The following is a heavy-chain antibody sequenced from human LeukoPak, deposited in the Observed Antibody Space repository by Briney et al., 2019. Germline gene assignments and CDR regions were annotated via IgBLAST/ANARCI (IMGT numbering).Heavy chain of an antibody. V-gene: IGHV4-30-4*01. D-gene: IGHD3-9*01. CDR2: IYYSGST. CDR1: GGSISSGDYY. J-gene: IGHJ6*02. Sequence: SQTLSLTCTVSGGSISSGDYYWSWIRQPPGKGLEWIGYIYYSGSTYYNPSLKSRVTISVDTSKNQFSLKLSSVTAADTAVYYCARVLVNYDILTGFYYYYGMDVWGQGTTVTVSS. CDR3: ARVLVNYDILTGFYYYYGMDV.